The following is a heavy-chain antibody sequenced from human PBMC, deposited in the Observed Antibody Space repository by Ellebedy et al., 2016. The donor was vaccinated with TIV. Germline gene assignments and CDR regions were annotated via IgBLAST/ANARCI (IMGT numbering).Heavy chain of an antibody. CDR2: IYSSGFT. CDR1: GGSIDTDGYY. J-gene: IGHJ4*02. V-gene: IGHV4-31*03. D-gene: IGHD1-26*01. CDR3: AREGSIVYGRGGIDS. Sequence: SETLSLXXNVSGGSIDTDGYYWSWIRQHPGKGLEWIGYIYSSGFTYYNPSLKSRVAISLDTSKNQFSLKMTSVTAADTAVYYCAREGSIVYGRGGIDSWGRGVLVTVSS.